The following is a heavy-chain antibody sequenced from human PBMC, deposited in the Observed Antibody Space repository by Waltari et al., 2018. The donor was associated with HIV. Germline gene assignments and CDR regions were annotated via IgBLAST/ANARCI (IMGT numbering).Heavy chain of an antibody. Sequence: EVQLVASGVGVVQPGRSLRLYCAASVFTFDGYSLQWFRPAPGRGLDWVNGIIGNRGSYGYADAVKGRFTIARANAKISLDLQMNSLRVEDTALYYCARSKGTWGQGTLVTVSS. CDR3: ARSKGT. D-gene: IGHD1-7*01. V-gene: IGHV3-9*01. CDR1: VFTFDGYS. CDR2: IIGNRGSY. J-gene: IGHJ4*02.